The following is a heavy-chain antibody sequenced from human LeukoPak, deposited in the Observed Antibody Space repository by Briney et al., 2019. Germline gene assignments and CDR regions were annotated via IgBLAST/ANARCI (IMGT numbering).Heavy chain of an antibody. D-gene: IGHD5-12*01. CDR1: GFTFSDYY. V-gene: IGHV3-11*01. CDR2: ISSSGSTI. Sequence: PGGSLRLSCAASGFTFSDYYMSWIRQAPGKGLEWVSYISSSGSTIYYADSVKGRFTISRDNAKNSLYLQMNSLRAEDTAVYYCAREISGGQLWLNGGYSGPTGNYFDYWGQGTLVTVSS. J-gene: IGHJ4*02. CDR3: AREISGGQLWLNGGYSGPTGNYFDY.